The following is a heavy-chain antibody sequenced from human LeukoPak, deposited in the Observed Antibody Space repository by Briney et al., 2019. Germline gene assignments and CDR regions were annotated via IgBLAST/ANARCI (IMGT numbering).Heavy chain of an antibody. CDR2: INPNSGGT. CDR1: GYTFTGYY. D-gene: IGHD1-26*01. J-gene: IGHJ4*02. CDR3: AAEWELVFDY. Sequence: EASVKVSCKASGYTFTGYYMHWVRQAPGQGLEWMGRINPNSGGTNYAQKFQGRVTMTWDTSISTAYMELSRLRSDDTAVYYCAAEWELVFDYWGQGTLVTVSS. V-gene: IGHV1-2*06.